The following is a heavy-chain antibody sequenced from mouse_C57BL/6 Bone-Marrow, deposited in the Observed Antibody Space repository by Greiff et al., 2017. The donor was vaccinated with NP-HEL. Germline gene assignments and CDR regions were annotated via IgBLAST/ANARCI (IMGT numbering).Heavy chain of an antibody. Sequence: VQLQQPGAELVRPGTSVKLSCKASGYTFTSYWMHWVKQRPGQGLEWIGVIDPSDSYTNYNQKFKGKATLTVATSSSTAYMQLSSLTSEDAAVYYCARPYYYGSSYWYFDVWGTGTTVTVSS. J-gene: IGHJ1*03. D-gene: IGHD1-1*01. V-gene: IGHV1-59*01. CDR2: IDPSDSYT. CDR1: GYTFTSYW. CDR3: ARPYYYGSSYWYFDV.